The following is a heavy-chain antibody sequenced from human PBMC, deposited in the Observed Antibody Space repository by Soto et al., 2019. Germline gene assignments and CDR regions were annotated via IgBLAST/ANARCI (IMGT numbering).Heavy chain of an antibody. D-gene: IGHD5-12*01. Sequence: SQTLSLTCAISGDSVSSNTASWNWIRQSPSRGLEWLGRTYFRSKWYNDYAVSVKSRIIINPGTSNNQFSLQLNSVTPEDTAVYFCAKGDNLGPKTGYAFGPWGQGIMVTVSS. V-gene: IGHV6-1*01. CDR1: GDSVSSNTAS. CDR2: TYFRSKWYN. CDR3: AKGDNLGPKTGYAFGP. J-gene: IGHJ5*02.